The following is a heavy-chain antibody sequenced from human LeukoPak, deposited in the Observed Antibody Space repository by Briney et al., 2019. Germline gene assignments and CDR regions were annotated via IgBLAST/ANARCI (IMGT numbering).Heavy chain of an antibody. CDR3: ARGRRYYAPYNWFDP. J-gene: IGHJ5*02. D-gene: IGHD3-10*01. V-gene: IGHV4-34*01. CDR1: GGSFSGYY. Sequence: SETLSLTCAVYGGSFSGYYWSWIRQPPGKGLEWIGEINHSGSTNYNPSLKSRVTISVDTSKNQFSLKLSSVTAADTAVYYCARGRRYYAPYNWFDPWGQGTRVTVSS. CDR2: INHSGST.